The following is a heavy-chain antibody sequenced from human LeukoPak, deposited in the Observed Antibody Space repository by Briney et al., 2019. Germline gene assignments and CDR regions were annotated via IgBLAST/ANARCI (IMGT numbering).Heavy chain of an antibody. D-gene: IGHD3-10*01. Sequence: SETLSLTCAVSGGSISSSSYYCGWIRQPPGKGLEWVGSIYYSGSTYYNPSLKSRVTISVDTSKNHFSLKLSSVTAADTALYYWARAADMVRGVIGALNIWSQGTMVTVS. V-gene: IGHV4-39*02. CDR1: GGSISSSSYY. J-gene: IGHJ3*02. CDR3: ARAADMVRGVIGALNI. CDR2: IYYSGST.